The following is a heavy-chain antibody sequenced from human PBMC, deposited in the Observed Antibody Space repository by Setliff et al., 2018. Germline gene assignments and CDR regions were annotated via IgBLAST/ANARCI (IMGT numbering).Heavy chain of an antibody. D-gene: IGHD3-22*01. CDR1: GGTFSSYG. J-gene: IGHJ6*03. CDR3: VREGVDSRSSTDYRYYMDV. Sequence: SVKVSCKASGGTFSSYGISWVRQAPGQGLEWVGGTIPMFGTTSYARQFQGRVTIITDESTSTAYMQLSSLGSEDTAVYYCVREGVDSRSSTDYRYYMDVWG. V-gene: IGHV1-69*05. CDR2: TIPMFGTT.